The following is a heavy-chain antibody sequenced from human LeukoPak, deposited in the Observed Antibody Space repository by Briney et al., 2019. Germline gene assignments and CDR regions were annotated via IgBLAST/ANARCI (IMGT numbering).Heavy chain of an antibody. CDR3: ARDGSSSSPGRYFDY. J-gene: IGHJ4*02. Sequence: GGSLRLSCAASGFTFSSYSMNWVRQAPGKGLEWVSSISSSSSYIYYADSVKGRFTISRDNAKNSLYLQMNSLRAEDTAVYYCARDGSSSSPGRYFDYWGQGTLVTVS. V-gene: IGHV3-21*01. D-gene: IGHD6-6*01. CDR1: GFTFSSYS. CDR2: ISSSSSYI.